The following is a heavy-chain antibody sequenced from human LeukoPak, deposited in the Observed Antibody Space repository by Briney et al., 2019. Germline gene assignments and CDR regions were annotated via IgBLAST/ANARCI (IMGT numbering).Heavy chain of an antibody. V-gene: IGHV1-2*02. CDR2: VVPNTGGT. J-gene: IGHJ4*02. Sequence: GASVTVSFKASGYTFTGYYIHWVRQAPGQGLEWMGWVVPNTGGTKYAQKFQGRVTMTRDTSISTAYMELTSLGSDDTAVYYCARSETQLHYWGQGTQVTVSS. CDR3: ARSETQLHY. D-gene: IGHD1-26*01. CDR1: GYTFTGYY.